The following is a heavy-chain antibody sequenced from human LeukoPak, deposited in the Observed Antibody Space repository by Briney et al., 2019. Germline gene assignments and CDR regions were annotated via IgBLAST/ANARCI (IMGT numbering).Heavy chain of an antibody. J-gene: IGHJ4*02. CDR1: GFTFSSYG. D-gene: IGHD5-12*01. CDR3: ARDRGYSGYQMLDY. V-gene: IGHV3-33*01. CDR2: IWYDGSNK. Sequence: GGSLRLSCAASGFTFSSYGMHWVRQAPGKGLEWVAVIWYDGSNKYYADSVKGRFTISRDNSKNTLYLRMNSLRAEDTAVYYCARDRGYSGYQMLDYWGQGTLVTVSS.